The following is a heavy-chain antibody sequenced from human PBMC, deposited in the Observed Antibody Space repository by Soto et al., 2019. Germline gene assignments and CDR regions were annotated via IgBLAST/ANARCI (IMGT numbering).Heavy chain of an antibody. CDR1: VYTFPSYY. Sequence: ASVNVSCQSSVYTFPSYYMHWVRQAPGQRLEGMGVINPSGGSTSYAQKFQDRVTMTRDTSTSTVYMELSSLRSEDTAVYYCARGAAAATGDAFDIWGQGTTVTVSS. D-gene: IGHD6-13*01. J-gene: IGHJ3*02. V-gene: IGHV1-46*01. CDR3: ARGAAAATGDAFDI. CDR2: INPSGGST.